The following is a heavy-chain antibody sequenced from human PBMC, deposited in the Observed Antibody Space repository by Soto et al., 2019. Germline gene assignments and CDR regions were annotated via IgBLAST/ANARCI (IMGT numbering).Heavy chain of an antibody. J-gene: IGHJ6*02. D-gene: IGHD1-26*01. CDR2: IIPMFGTT. Sequence: QVHLVQSGAEVKKPGSSVKVSCKAAGDTFSSYGITWVRQAPGQGLEWMGEIIPMFGTTTYAQKFQGRVAITADESPSTGYLELSSLTSDDTAVYYCARYGVGDSNKYYYGLDVWGQGTAVTVSS. CDR1: GDTFSSYG. V-gene: IGHV1-69*12. CDR3: ARYGVGDSNKYYYGLDV.